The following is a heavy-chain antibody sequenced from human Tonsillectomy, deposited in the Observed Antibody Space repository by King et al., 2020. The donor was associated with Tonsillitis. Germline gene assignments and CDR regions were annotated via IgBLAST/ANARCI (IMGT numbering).Heavy chain of an antibody. J-gene: IGHJ5*02. CDR1: GGSISSSSYY. Sequence: QLQESGPGLVKPSETLSLTCSVSGGSISSSSYYWAWIRQPPGKGLEWIGSIYYSGSTYYNPSLKSRVTISADTSKNQLSLKMSSVTAADTAVYYCATRQPHSYDTTAGFDPWGQGTLVTVSS. CDR3: ATRQPHSYDTTAGFDP. D-gene: IGHD3-22*01. CDR2: IYYSGST. V-gene: IGHV4-39*01.